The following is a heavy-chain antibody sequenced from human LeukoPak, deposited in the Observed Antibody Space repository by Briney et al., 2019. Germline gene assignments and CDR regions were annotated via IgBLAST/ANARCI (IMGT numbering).Heavy chain of an antibody. D-gene: IGHD4-17*01. CDR1: GFTFSSYA. Sequence: GGSLRLSCAASGFTFSSYAMSWVRQAPGKGLEWVSAISGSGGSTYYADSVKGRFTISRDNSKNTLYQQMNSLRAEDTAVYYCAKGTDYGDYPDYWGQGTLVTVSS. CDR2: ISGSGGST. V-gene: IGHV3-23*01. J-gene: IGHJ4*02. CDR3: AKGTDYGDYPDY.